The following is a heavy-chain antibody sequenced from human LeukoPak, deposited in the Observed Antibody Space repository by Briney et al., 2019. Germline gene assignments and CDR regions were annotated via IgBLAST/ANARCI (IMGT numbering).Heavy chain of an antibody. Sequence: GGSLRLSCAASGFTFSTDAVSWVRQAPGKGLQWVSAIGPSGVGTYYADSVKGRFTISRDNSKNTMSLQMNSLRAEDTAMYYCARKYGSGSFDNWGQGTLVTVSS. J-gene: IGHJ4*02. CDR2: IGPSGVGT. CDR1: GFTFSTDA. V-gene: IGHV3-23*01. D-gene: IGHD3-10*01. CDR3: ARKYGSGSFDN.